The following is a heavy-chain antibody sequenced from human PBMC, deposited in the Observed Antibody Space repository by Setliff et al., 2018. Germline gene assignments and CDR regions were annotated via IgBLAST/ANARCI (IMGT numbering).Heavy chain of an antibody. CDR2: IYYSGNT. CDR1: GDSFSSSSSYY. D-gene: IGHD3-3*01. J-gene: IGHJ5*02. V-gene: IGHV4-61*05. Sequence: SETLSLTCTAPGDSFSSSSSYYWGWIRQPPGKGLEWIGYIYYSGNTNYNPSLKSRVTISVDTSKNQFSLKLSSVTAADTATYYCARGGPTLTISRVLVVSSFDPWGQGSRVTVSS. CDR3: ARGGPTLTISRVLVVSSFDP.